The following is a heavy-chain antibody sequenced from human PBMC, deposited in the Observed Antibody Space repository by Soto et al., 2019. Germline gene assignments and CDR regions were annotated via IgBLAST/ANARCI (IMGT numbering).Heavy chain of an antibody. J-gene: IGHJ4*02. Sequence: SETLSLTCAVYGGSFSGYYLSWIRQPPGKGLEWIGEINHSGSTNYNPSLKSRVTISVDTSKNQFSLKLSSVTAADTAVYYCARLARVTTNYWGQGTLVTVSS. CDR2: INHSGST. D-gene: IGHD4-17*01. CDR3: ARLARVTTNY. V-gene: IGHV4-34*01. CDR1: GGSFSGYY.